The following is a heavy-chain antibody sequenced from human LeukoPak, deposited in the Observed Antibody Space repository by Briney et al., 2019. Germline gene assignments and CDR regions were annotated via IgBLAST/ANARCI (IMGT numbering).Heavy chain of an antibody. V-gene: IGHV3-33*01. D-gene: IGHD1-26*01. Sequence: SGGSLRLSCAASGFTFSSYGMHWVRQAPSKGLEWVAVIWYDGSNKYYADSVKGRFAISRDNSKNTLYLQMNSLRAEDTAVYYCARGPYYYYYYYGMDVWGQGTTVTVSS. J-gene: IGHJ6*02. CDR1: GFTFSSYG. CDR2: IWYDGSNK. CDR3: ARGPYYYYYYYGMDV.